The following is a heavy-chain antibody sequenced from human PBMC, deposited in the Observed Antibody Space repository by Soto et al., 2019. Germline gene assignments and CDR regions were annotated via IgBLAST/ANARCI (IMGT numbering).Heavy chain of an antibody. CDR2: ISAYNGNT. CDR1: GYTFTSYG. V-gene: IGHV1-18*01. J-gene: IGHJ4*02. Sequence: ASVKVACKASGYTFTSYGISWVLQAPGQGLEWMGWISAYNGNTNYAQKLQGRVTMTTDTSTSTAYMELRSLRSDDTAVYYCVVAAQPYYFDYWGQGTLVTVSS. D-gene: IGHD2-15*01. CDR3: VVAAQPYYFDY.